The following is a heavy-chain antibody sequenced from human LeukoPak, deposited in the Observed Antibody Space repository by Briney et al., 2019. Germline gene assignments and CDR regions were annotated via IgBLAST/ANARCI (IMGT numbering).Heavy chain of an antibody. Sequence: GGSLRLSCAASGFPFNTYAMYWVRQAPNKGLEWVAVISYDGNNKCNADSVKGRFTISRDNSKNTLYLQMNSLRTEDTAVYYCARDGSITGTRYDYWGQGTLVTVSS. CDR2: ISYDGNNK. CDR1: GFPFNTYA. D-gene: IGHD1-20*01. J-gene: IGHJ4*02. V-gene: IGHV3-30-3*01. CDR3: ARDGSITGTRYDY.